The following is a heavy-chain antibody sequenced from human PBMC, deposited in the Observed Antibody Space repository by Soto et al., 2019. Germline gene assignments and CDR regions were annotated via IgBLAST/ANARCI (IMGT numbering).Heavy chain of an antibody. CDR2: ISSSSSYI. D-gene: IGHD3-3*01. CDR3: ARYFVYYDFWRGPMSV. CDR1: GFTFSSYS. J-gene: IGHJ6*02. V-gene: IGHV3-21*01. Sequence: GGSLRLSCAASGFTFSSYSMNWVRQAPGKGLEWVSSISSSSSYIYYADSVKGRFTISRDNAKNSLYLQMNSLRAEDTAVYYCARYFVYYDFWRGPMSVWGQGTTVTVSS.